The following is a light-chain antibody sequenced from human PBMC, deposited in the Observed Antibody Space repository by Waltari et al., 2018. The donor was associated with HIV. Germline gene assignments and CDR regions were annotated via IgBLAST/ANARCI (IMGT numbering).Light chain of an antibody. CDR3: QQYHTYRT. CDR1: QSVNTW. Sequence: DIQMTQSPSTLSASVGDRVTITFRASQSVNTWLAWYQQKPGQAPKILIYKASTLETGVPSRFSGSGSGTEFTLTISSLQPDDFATYYCQQYHTYRTFGQGTRLEL. CDR2: KAS. V-gene: IGKV1-5*03. J-gene: IGKJ1*01.